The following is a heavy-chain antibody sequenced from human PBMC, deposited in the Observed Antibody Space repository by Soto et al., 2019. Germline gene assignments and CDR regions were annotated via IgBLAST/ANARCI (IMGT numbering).Heavy chain of an antibody. CDR1: GYTFTSYY. D-gene: IGHD5-18*01. CDR3: AREVDTAMVYNWFDP. J-gene: IGHJ5*02. Sequence: ASVKVSCKASGYTFTSYYMHWVRQAPGQGLEWMGIINPSGGSTSYAQKFQGRVTMTRDTSTSTVYMELSSLRSEDTAVYYCAREVDTAMVYNWFDPWGQGTLVTVSS. V-gene: IGHV1-46*01. CDR2: INPSGGST.